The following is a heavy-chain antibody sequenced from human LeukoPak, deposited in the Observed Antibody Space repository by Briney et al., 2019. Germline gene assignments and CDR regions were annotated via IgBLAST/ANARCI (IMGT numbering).Heavy chain of an antibody. CDR2: IYHSGST. Sequence: SETLSLTCAVSGGSISSSNWWSWVRQPPGKGLEWIGEIYHSGSTNYNPSLKSRVTTSVDKSKNQFSLKLSSVTAADTAVYYCAREPRGVFGAYIRYSYGPFDYWGQGTLVTVSS. V-gene: IGHV4-4*02. CDR3: AREPRGVFGAYIRYSYGPFDY. J-gene: IGHJ4*02. D-gene: IGHD5-18*01. CDR1: GGSISSSNW.